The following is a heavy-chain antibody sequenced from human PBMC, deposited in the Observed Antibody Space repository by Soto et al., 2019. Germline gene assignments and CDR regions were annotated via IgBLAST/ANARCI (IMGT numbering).Heavy chain of an antibody. V-gene: IGHV4-30-2*01. CDR3: ARVPDR. CDR1: GGSISSGGYS. CDR2: IYHSGST. Sequence: QLQLQEPGSGLVKPSQTLSLTCAVSGGSISSGGYSWSWIRQPPGKGLERIGYIYHSGSTYYNPSLKSRVTISVDRSKNQFSLKLSSVTAADTAVYYCARVPDRWGQGTLVTVSS. D-gene: IGHD2-2*01. J-gene: IGHJ5*02.